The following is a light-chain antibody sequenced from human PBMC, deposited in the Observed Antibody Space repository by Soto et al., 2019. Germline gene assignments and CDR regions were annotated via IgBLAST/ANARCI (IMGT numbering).Light chain of an antibody. CDR2: DAS. CDR3: QQCNRYPIT. CDR1: QSISSW. V-gene: IGKV1-5*01. J-gene: IGKJ5*01. Sequence: DIQMTQSPSTLSASVVDRVTITCLASQSISSWLAWYQQKPGKAPKLLIYDASSLESGVPSRFSGSGSGTEFTLTISSLQPDDSATYYCQQCNRYPITFGQGTRLEIK.